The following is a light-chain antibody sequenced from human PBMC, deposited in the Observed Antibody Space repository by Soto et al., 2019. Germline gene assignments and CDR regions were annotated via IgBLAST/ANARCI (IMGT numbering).Light chain of an antibody. CDR3: QQLNSYPLT. CDR2: AAS. CDR1: QGISSY. J-gene: IGKJ4*01. V-gene: IGKV1-9*01. Sequence: DIQITLSPSTQSASVGDRVTVTCRSSQGISSYVAWYQQQRGKAPKLLFYAASTLQSSVPSRFSGSGSGTDFTLTISRLQPEDFATYYCQQLNSYPLTFGGGTKVDI.